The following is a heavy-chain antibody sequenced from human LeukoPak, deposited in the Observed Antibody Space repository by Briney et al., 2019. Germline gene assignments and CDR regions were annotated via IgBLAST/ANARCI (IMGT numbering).Heavy chain of an antibody. CDR3: ARGARMNDY. Sequence: SDTLSLPCTVSGGSISSGDYYWSWIRQPPGKGLEWIGSIFYSGSTYYNPSLKSRVTISVDTSKNQFSLKLSSVTAADTAVYYCARGARMNDYWGQGTPVTVSS. D-gene: IGHD2-15*01. V-gene: IGHV4-30-4*02. CDR2: IFYSGST. J-gene: IGHJ4*02. CDR1: GGSISSGDYY.